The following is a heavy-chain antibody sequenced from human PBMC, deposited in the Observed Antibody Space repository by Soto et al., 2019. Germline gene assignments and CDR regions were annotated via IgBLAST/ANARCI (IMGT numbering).Heavy chain of an antibody. V-gene: IGHV3-23*01. J-gene: IGHJ4*02. CDR3: AKDVRSSTACRNFDY. CDR1: GFTFSSYA. D-gene: IGHD2-2*01. Sequence: EVQLLESGGGLVQPGGSLRLSCAASGFTFSSYAMSWVRQAPGKGLEWVSAISGGAGSTYYAVSVKGRFTISRDNSKNTLYLQMSSLRAEDTAIYYCAKDVRSSTACRNFDYWGQGTLVTVSS. CDR2: ISGGAGST.